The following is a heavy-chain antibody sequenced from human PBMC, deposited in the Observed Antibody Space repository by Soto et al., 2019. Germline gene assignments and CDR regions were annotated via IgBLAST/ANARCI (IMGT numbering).Heavy chain of an antibody. J-gene: IGHJ6*02. CDR1: GGSISSGGYY. CDR2: IYYSGST. Sequence: PSETLSLTCTVSGGSISSGGYYWSWIRQHPGKGLEWIGYIYYSGSTYYNPSLKSRVTISVDTSKNQFSLKLSSVTAADTAVYYCATSRIEDTAMVRYGMDVWGQGTTVTVSS. D-gene: IGHD5-18*01. V-gene: IGHV4-31*03. CDR3: ATSRIEDTAMVRYGMDV.